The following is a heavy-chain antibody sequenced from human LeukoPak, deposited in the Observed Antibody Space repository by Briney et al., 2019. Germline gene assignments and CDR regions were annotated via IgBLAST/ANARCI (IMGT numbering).Heavy chain of an antibody. CDR2: IKSKTDGGTT. J-gene: IGHJ5*02. Sequence: GVSLRLSCAASGFTFSNAWMSWVRQAPGKGLEWVGRIKSKTDGGTTDYAAPVKGRFTISRDDSKNTLYLQMNSLKTEDTAVYYCTTDRSSIAARANWFDPWGQGTLVTVSS. CDR3: TTDRSSIAARANWFDP. CDR1: GFTFSNAW. V-gene: IGHV3-15*01. D-gene: IGHD6-6*01.